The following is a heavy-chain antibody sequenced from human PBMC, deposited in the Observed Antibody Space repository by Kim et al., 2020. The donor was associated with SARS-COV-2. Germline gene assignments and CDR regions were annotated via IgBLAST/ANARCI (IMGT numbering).Heavy chain of an antibody. Sequence: YAQKFQGRVTMTRDTSISTAYMELSRLRSDDTAVYYCARVGDILTGYYVYWGQGTLVTVSS. J-gene: IGHJ4*02. CDR3: ARVGDILTGYYVY. D-gene: IGHD3-9*01. V-gene: IGHV1-2*02.